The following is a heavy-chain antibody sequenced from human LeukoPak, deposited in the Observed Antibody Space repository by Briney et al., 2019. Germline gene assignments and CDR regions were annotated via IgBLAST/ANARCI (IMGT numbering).Heavy chain of an antibody. CDR3: ARHSGILYYYMDV. V-gene: IGHV4-30-4*01. D-gene: IGHD3-10*01. Sequence: SETLSLTCTVSGGSISSGDYYWSWIRQPPGKGLEWIGYIYYSGSTYYNPSLKSRVTISVDTSKNQFSLKLSSVTAADTAVYYCARHSGILYYYMDVWGKGTTVTVSS. CDR1: GGSISSGDYY. J-gene: IGHJ6*03. CDR2: IYYSGST.